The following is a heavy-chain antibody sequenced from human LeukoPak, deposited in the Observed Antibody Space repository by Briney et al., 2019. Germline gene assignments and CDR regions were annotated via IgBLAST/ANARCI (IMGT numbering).Heavy chain of an antibody. Sequence: PSETLSLTCTVSGGSISSHYWSWIRQPPGKGLECSGYIYYSGSTIYNPSLKSRVTISVDTSKNQFSLKLSSVTAADTAVYYCARVRSYSDYYYYYMDVWGKGTTVHVSS. CDR2: IYYSGST. J-gene: IGHJ6*03. D-gene: IGHD1-26*01. CDR1: GGSISSHY. V-gene: IGHV4-59*11. CDR3: ARVRSYSDYYYYYMDV.